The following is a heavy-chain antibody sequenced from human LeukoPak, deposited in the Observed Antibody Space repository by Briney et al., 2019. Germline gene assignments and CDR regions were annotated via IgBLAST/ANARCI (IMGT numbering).Heavy chain of an antibody. CDR2: LNHSGST. CDR1: GGSFSGYY. V-gene: IGHV4-34*01. Sequence: SDTLSLTCAVYGGSFSGYYWSWIRQPPGKGLEWIGELNHSGSTNYNPSLKSRVTISVDTSKNQFSLKLSSVTAADTAVYYCARGKVVRGVLRGYYYYGMDVWGQGTTVTVSS. J-gene: IGHJ6*02. CDR3: ARGKVVRGVLRGYYYYGMDV. D-gene: IGHD3-10*01.